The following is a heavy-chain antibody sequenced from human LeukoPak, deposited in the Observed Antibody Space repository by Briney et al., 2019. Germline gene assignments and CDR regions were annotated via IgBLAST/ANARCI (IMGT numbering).Heavy chain of an antibody. Sequence: GGSLRVSCAPSGFSISNYNMNWVRQAPGAGLEWLSTVRCSRSTICYAGAVKGRLINSRDNAKNLLLLQMNSLRAEDTAVHYCATEPLYDYYMHVWGKGTTVTVSS. D-gene: IGHD1-14*01. J-gene: IGHJ6*03. CDR1: GFSISNYN. CDR3: ATEPLYDYYMHV. V-gene: IGHV3-48*01. CDR2: VRCSRSTI.